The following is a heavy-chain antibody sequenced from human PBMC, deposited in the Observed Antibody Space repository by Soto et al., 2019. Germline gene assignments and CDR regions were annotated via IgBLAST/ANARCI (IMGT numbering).Heavy chain of an antibody. CDR3: AKADRGATTFDY. CDR1: GFTFSSYA. D-gene: IGHD1-26*01. V-gene: IGHV3-30*18. Sequence: LRLSCAASGFTFSSYAMHWVRQAPGKGLEWVSLISYDGTKKYYTDSVKGRFTISRDNSENTLYLQMNSLRAEDTALYYCAKADRGATTFDYWGQGALVTVSS. J-gene: IGHJ4*02. CDR2: ISYDGTKK.